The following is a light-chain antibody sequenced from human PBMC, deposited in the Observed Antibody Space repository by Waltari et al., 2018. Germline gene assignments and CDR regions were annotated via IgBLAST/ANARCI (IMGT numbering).Light chain of an antibody. J-gene: IGLJ3*02. CDR3: TSFRSGASWV. CDR1: NTDVGAYNY. Sequence: QSALPQPASVSGSPGQSIIISCAGTNTDVGAYNYVSWFQHPPGKAPKLIIHDVNKRPSGVSSRFSASKSDNTASLTISGLQAEDEANYYCTSFRSGASWVFGGGTTLTVL. CDR2: DVN. V-gene: IGLV2-14*03.